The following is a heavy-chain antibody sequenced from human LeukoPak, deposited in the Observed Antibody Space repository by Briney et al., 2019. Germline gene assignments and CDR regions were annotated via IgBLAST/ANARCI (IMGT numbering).Heavy chain of an antibody. J-gene: IGHJ5*02. D-gene: IGHD3-3*01. Sequence: GASVKVSCKASGYTFTSYYMHWVRQAPGQGLEWMGIINPSGGSTSYAQKFQGRVTMTRDTSTSTVYMELSSLRSEDTAVYYCARGAYYDFWSGYYCSYGCWFDPWGQGTLVTVSS. CDR2: INPSGGST. CDR3: ARGAYYDFWSGYYCSYGCWFDP. CDR1: GYTFTSYY. V-gene: IGHV1-46*01.